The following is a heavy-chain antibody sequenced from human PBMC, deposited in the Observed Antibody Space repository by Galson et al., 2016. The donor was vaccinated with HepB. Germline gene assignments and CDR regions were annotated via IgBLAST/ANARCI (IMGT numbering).Heavy chain of an antibody. CDR1: GGSIISGGYY. J-gene: IGHJ6*02. Sequence: TLSLTCTVSGGSIISGGYYWSWIRQHPGKGLEWIGYIYYSGSTHYNPSLKSRVTISVDTSKNQFSLRLSSVSAADTAVYYCARAPCSGGSCYSYYQYYYGIYVCGQGATVTVSS. CDR2: IYYSGST. D-gene: IGHD2-15*01. CDR3: ARAPCSGGSCYSYYQYYYGIYV. V-gene: IGHV4-31*03.